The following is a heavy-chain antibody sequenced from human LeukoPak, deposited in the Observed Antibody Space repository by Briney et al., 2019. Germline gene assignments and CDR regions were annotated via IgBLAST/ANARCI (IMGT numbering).Heavy chain of an antibody. D-gene: IGHD3-16*01. CDR3: ARGENGIGAAFHI. CDR1: GFTFSSNY. V-gene: IGHV3-53*01. CDR2: TYSDGST. J-gene: IGHJ3*02. Sequence: GGSLRLSCAASGFTFSSNYMSWVRQAPGQGLEWVSLTYSDGSTYYADSVKGRFTISTDNSENSLYHKMNTLRAEDTAVYYCARGENGIGAAFHIWGQGTMVTVSS.